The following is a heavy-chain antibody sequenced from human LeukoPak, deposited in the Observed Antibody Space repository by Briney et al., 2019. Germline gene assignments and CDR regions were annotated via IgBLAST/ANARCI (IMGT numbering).Heavy chain of an antibody. D-gene: IGHD7-27*01. CDR2: ISYDGSNK. Sequence: GGSLRLSCAASGFAFSSYGMHWVRQAPGKGLEWVAVISYDGSNKCYADSVKGRFTISRDNSKNTLYLQMNSLRAEDTAVYYCAKDFVPNWGSGYFDYWGQGTLVTVSS. J-gene: IGHJ4*02. CDR3: AKDFVPNWGSGYFDY. CDR1: GFAFSSYG. V-gene: IGHV3-30*18.